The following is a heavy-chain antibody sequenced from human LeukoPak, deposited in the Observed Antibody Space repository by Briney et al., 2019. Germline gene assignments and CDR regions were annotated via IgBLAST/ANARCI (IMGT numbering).Heavy chain of an antibody. D-gene: IGHD6-13*01. J-gene: IGHJ4*02. CDR2: IRSKANSYAT. V-gene: IGHV3-73*01. CDR3: TSGIAAAAVKVVDY. CDR1: GFTFSGSA. Sequence: GGSLRLSCAASGFTFSGSAMHWVRQASGKGLEWVGRIRSKANSYATADAASVKGRFTISRDDSKNTAYLQMNSLKTEDTAVYYCTSGIAAAAVKVVDYWGQGTLVTVSS.